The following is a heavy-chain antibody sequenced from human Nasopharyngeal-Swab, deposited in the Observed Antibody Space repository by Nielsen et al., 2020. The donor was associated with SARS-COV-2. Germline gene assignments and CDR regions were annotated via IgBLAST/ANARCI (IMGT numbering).Heavy chain of an antibody. V-gene: IGHV3-48*03. D-gene: IGHD3-3*01. Sequence: GGSLRLPCVASGFSLSSYEMNWVRQAPGKGLERLSSLSSSGSTRNYADPVKGRFIISRHNAKNSMYLQMNSLRAEDTAVYYCARHSPNAIFGVVIPYGMDVWGQGTTLTVSS. CDR2: LSSSGSTR. J-gene: IGHJ6*02. CDR1: GFSLSSYE. CDR3: ARHSPNAIFGVVIPYGMDV.